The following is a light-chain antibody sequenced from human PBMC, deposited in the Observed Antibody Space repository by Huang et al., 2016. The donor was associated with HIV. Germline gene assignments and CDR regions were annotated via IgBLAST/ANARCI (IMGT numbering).Light chain of an antibody. CDR2: GAS. Sequence: EIVMTQSPATLSVSPGERATLSCRASQSVSSNLAWYQQKPGQAPRLLMYGASARATGVPARFSGSGSGTEFTLTISSLQSEDFAVYYCQQYDNWPPYTIGQGTNLEIK. J-gene: IGKJ2*01. CDR1: QSVSSN. CDR3: QQYDNWPPYT. V-gene: IGKV3-15*01.